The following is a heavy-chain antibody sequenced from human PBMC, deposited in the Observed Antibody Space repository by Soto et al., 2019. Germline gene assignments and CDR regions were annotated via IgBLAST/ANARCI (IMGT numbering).Heavy chain of an antibody. J-gene: IGHJ4*02. CDR1: GFMFSNHG. CDR2: IWSDGNNR. CDR3: VRGDNWNDEASDY. V-gene: IGHV3-33*01. Sequence: QVQLVESGGGVVQPGRSLRLSCAASGFMFSNHGMHWVRQAPGKGLEWVAVIWSDGNNRYYADSVKGRFTISRDNSKNTVYLQMKSLRAEDTAVYYGVRGDNWNDEASDYWGQGTLVTVSS. D-gene: IGHD1-1*01.